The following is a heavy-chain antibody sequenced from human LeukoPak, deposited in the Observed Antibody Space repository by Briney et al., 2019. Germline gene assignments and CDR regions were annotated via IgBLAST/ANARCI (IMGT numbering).Heavy chain of an antibody. CDR1: GYTFTSYD. V-gene: IGHV1-8*01. D-gene: IGHD3-10*01. CDR3: AREFPVRGGDP. Sequence: GASVKVSCKASGYTFTSYDINWVRQATGQGLEWMGWMNPNSGNTGYAQKFQGGVTMTRNTSISTAYMELSSLRSEDTAVYYCAREFPVRGGDPWGQGTLVTVSS. J-gene: IGHJ5*02. CDR2: MNPNSGNT.